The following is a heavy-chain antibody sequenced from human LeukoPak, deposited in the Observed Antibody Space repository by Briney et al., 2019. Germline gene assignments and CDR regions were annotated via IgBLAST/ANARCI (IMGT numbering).Heavy chain of an antibody. V-gene: IGHV3-53*04. Sequence: GGSLRLSRAASGFTISSNYMSRVRQAPGKGLEWVSVIYSGGSTYYADSVKGRFTISRHNSKNTLYLQMNSLRAEDTAVYYCARSPGYSYGLYYFDYWGQGTLVTVSS. D-gene: IGHD5-18*01. CDR3: ARSPGYSYGLYYFDY. CDR2: IYSGGST. J-gene: IGHJ4*02. CDR1: GFTISSNY.